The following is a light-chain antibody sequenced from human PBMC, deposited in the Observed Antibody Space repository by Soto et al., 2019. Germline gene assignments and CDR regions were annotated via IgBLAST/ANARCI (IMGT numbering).Light chain of an antibody. Sequence: DIQMTQSPSSLSASVGDRVTITCRASQTMNNYLRWYQQKPGRVPKLLIYTTSMLQSGLPSIFSGSESGTDFTLTISSLQAEDIAFYCCQQNDTTPLPLGGGTKVEIK. CDR3: QQNDTTPLP. V-gene: IGKV1-39*01. CDR1: QTMNNY. J-gene: IGKJ4*02. CDR2: TTS.